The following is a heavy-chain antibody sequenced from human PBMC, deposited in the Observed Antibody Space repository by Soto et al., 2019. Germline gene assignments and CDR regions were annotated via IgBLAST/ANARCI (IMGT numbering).Heavy chain of an antibody. J-gene: IGHJ5*02. CDR1: GGSVSSGSYY. D-gene: IGHD3-9*01. CDR2: IYYSGST. CDR3: ARDLYYDILTGYYLGFDP. V-gene: IGHV4-61*01. Sequence: SETLSLTCTVSGGSVSSGSYYWSWIRQPPGKGLEWIGYIYYSGSTNYNPSLKSRVTISVDTSKNQFSLKLSSVTAADTAVYYCARDLYYDILTGYYLGFDPWGQGTLVTVSS.